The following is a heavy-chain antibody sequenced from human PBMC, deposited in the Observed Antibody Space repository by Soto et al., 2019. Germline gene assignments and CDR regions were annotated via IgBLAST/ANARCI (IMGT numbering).Heavy chain of an antibody. J-gene: IGHJ4*02. D-gene: IGHD3-10*01. Sequence: QVQLVQSGAEVKKPGSSVKVSCKASADTFTGYTVTWVRQAPGQGLEWVGRVIPILGASNFAQKFQGRVTISADKSTDTAYMVLTGLTSEDTAVYYCAGSRGSYYSNLDSWGQGTLVTVSS. CDR3: AGSRGSYYSNLDS. CDR1: ADTFTGYT. V-gene: IGHV1-69*08. CDR2: VIPILGAS.